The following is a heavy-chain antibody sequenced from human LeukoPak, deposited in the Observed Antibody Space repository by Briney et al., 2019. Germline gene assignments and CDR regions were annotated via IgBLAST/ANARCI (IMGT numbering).Heavy chain of an antibody. CDR1: GYTFTSYY. D-gene: IGHD1-26*01. CDR2: INPSGGST. J-gene: IGHJ4*02. CDR3: ARMERRKGATLLFDY. V-gene: IGHV1-46*01. Sequence: ASVKVSCKASGYTFTSYYMHWVRQAPGQGLEWMGIINPSGGSTSYAQKFQGRVTMTRDMSTSTVYMELSSLRSEDTAVYYCARMERRKGATLLFDYWGQGTLVTVSS.